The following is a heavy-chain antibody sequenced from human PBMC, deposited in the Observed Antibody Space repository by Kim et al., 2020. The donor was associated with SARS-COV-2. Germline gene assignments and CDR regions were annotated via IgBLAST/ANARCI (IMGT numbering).Heavy chain of an antibody. D-gene: IGHD3-22*01. CDR2: IIPIFGTA. V-gene: IGHV1-69*13. CDR1: GGTFSSYA. J-gene: IGHJ6*02. CDR3: ARRDYYDSSGYSAPFRHYYYYYGMDV. Sequence: SVKVSCKASGGTFSSYAISWVRQAPGQGLEWMGGIIPIFGTANYAQKFQGRVTITADESTSTAYMELSSLRSEDTAVYYCARRDYYDSSGYSAPFRHYYYYYGMDVWGQGTTVTVSS.